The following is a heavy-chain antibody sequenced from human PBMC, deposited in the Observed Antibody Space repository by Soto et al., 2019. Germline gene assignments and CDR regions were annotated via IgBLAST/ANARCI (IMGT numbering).Heavy chain of an antibody. D-gene: IGHD3-3*01. Sequence: QLHLVQSGAVVKKPGASVTVSCSASGYPVTAYYMHWVRQAPGRGLEWMGGINPATGAAKYTQTLQGRVTMIRGPSTSTVFMELGGLTSEYTAVFSCARGGGVGVAGSAAFDMWGQGTLVTVSS. J-gene: IGHJ3*02. CDR1: GYPVTAYY. CDR2: INPATGAA. CDR3: ARGGGVGVAGSAAFDM. V-gene: IGHV1-2*02.